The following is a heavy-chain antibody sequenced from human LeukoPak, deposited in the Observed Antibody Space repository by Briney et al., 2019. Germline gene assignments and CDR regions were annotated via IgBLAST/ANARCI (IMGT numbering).Heavy chain of an antibody. D-gene: IGHD6-13*01. CDR1: GFTFSSYA. Sequence: GGSLRLSCAASGFTFSSYAMSWVRQAPGKGLEWVAVIWYDGSNKYYADSVKGRFAISRDNSKNTLYLQMNSLRAEDTAVYYCAKDLGYSSSWYLLDYWGQGTLVTVSS. CDR2: IWYDGSNK. J-gene: IGHJ4*02. CDR3: AKDLGYSSSWYLLDY. V-gene: IGHV3-33*06.